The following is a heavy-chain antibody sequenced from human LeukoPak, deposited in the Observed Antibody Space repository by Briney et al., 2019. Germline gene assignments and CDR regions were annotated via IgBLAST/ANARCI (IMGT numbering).Heavy chain of an antibody. CDR3: ARGKRGYDILTGYSQYNYFDP. CDR1: GGSTSSDTFS. Sequence: SETLSLTCAVSGGSTSSDTFSWNWIRQPAGRGLEWIGRIYTSGSTNYNPSLKSRVTISLDTSKNQFSLKLSSVTAADTAVYYCARGKRGYDILTGYSQYNYFDPWGQGTLVTVSS. V-gene: IGHV4-61*02. D-gene: IGHD3-9*01. CDR2: IYTSGST. J-gene: IGHJ5*02.